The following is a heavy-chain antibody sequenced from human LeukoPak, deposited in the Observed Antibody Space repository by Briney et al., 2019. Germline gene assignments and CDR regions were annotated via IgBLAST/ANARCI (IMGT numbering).Heavy chain of an antibody. D-gene: IGHD4-11*01. J-gene: IGHJ5*02. CDR1: GGSISSGGYS. V-gene: IGHV4-61*08. CDR3: ARGTTVPYDIWFDP. Sequence: SETLSLTCAVSGGSISSGGYSWSWIRQPPGKGLEWIGYIYYSGSTNYNPSLKSRVTISVDTSKNQFSLKLSSVTAADTAVYYCARGTTVPYDIWFDPWGQGTLVTVSS. CDR2: IYYSGST.